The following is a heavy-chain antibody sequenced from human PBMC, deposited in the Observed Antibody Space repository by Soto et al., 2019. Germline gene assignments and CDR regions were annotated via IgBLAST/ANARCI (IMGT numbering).Heavy chain of an antibody. CDR2: IYYSGST. D-gene: IGHD6-25*01. CDR1: GGSVSRDY. CDR3: ARPHGGSSGWDNWFDP. V-gene: IGHV4-59*02. J-gene: IGHJ5*02. Sequence: SETLSLTYTVSGGSVSRDYWSWIRQPPGKGLEWIGYIYYSGSTNYTPSLKSRVTISVDTSKNQFSLKLSSVTAADTAVYYCARPHGGSSGWDNWFDPWGQGTLVTVS.